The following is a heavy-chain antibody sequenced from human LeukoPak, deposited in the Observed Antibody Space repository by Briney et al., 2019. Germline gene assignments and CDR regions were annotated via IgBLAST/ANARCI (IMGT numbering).Heavy chain of an antibody. D-gene: IGHD3-22*01. V-gene: IGHV3-7*01. CDR2: IQQDGSEK. Sequence: GGSLRLSCAASGFIFSGYWMSWVRQAPGKGLEWVANIQQDGSEKYYVDSVKGRFTISRDHAKNSLYLQMYSLRAEDTAVYYCARASGGNYYDSSGYYDYYYYMDVWGKGTTVTVSS. CDR3: ARASGGNYYDSSGYYDYYYYMDV. J-gene: IGHJ6*03. CDR1: GFIFSGYW.